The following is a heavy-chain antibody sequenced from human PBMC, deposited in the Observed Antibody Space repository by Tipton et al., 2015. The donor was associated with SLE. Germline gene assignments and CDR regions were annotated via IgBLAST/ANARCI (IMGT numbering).Heavy chain of an antibody. CDR1: GASIGSHH. V-gene: IGHV4-59*11. CDR2: IFYSGGT. CDR3: ARGEIGGIAAAALGGMDV. Sequence: TLSLTCTVSGASIGSHHWTWIRQPPGKGLEWIGNIFYSGGTNYSPFLNSRITISVDTSKNQLSLNVISMTAADTAVYYCARGEIGGIAAAALGGMDVWGQGTTVTVSS. D-gene: IGHD6-13*01. J-gene: IGHJ6*02.